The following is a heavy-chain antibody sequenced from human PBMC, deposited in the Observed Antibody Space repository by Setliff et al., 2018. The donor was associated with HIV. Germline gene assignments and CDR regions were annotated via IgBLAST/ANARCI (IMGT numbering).Heavy chain of an antibody. Sequence: ASVKVSCKASGYSFINSGISWVRQAPGQGLEWMGWIPTSHGDTKYAQNFQDRLTMTKDASTTTAYMDLRSLTSDDTALYYCVRDWSYAPDYWGQGTLVTVSS. CDR3: VRDWSYAPDY. CDR2: IPTSHGDT. V-gene: IGHV1-18*01. J-gene: IGHJ4*02. CDR1: GYSFINSG. D-gene: IGHD2-8*02.